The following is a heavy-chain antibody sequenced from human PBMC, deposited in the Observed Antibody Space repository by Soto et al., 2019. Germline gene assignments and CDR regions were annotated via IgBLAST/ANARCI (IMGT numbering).Heavy chain of an antibody. Sequence: HPGGSLRLSCAASGFTFSSYAMSWVRQAPGKGLEWVSAISGSGGSTYYADSVKGRFTISRDNSKNTLYLQMNSLRAEDTAVYYCAKDVGLIPPPDCSGGSCYSGYYYYYYGMDVWGQGTTVTVSS. D-gene: IGHD2-15*01. J-gene: IGHJ6*02. V-gene: IGHV3-23*01. CDR1: GFTFSSYA. CDR2: ISGSGGST. CDR3: AKDVGLIPPPDCSGGSCYSGYYYYYYGMDV.